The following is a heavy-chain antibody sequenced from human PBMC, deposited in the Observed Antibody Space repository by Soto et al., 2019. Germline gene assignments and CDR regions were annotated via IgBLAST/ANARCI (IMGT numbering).Heavy chain of an antibody. V-gene: IGHV3-74*01. Sequence: GGSLRLSCAASGFTFSGYWMHWVRQAPGKRLVWVSRINSDETTTGYADSVKGRFTISRDNARNTLYLQMNSLRAEDTAVYYCASGSISWPYMQHWGQGTLVTVSS. CDR3: ASGSISWPYMQH. D-gene: IGHD6-13*01. J-gene: IGHJ1*01. CDR1: GFTFSGYW. CDR2: INSDETTT.